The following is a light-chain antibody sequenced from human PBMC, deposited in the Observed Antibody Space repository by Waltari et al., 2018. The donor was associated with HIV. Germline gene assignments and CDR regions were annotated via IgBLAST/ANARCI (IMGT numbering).Light chain of an antibody. Sequence: DIQLTQSPSFLSASVRDRVTITCRASQDISNNLARYQQKPGTVPKLLIYAASSLQSGVPSRFSGSGSGTEFTLTITSLQPDDFATYYCQQLNSDPFTFGPGTKVDIK. CDR3: QQLNSDPFT. J-gene: IGKJ3*01. CDR2: AAS. V-gene: IGKV1-9*01. CDR1: QDISNN.